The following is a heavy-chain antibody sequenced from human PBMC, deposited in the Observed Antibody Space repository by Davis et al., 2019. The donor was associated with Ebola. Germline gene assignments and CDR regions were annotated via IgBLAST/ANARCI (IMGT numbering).Heavy chain of an antibody. CDR2: IYPRDSDT. J-gene: IGHJ4*02. CDR3: ARVASLVSSTRGFDS. D-gene: IGHD2-2*01. V-gene: IGHV5-51*01. CDR1: GYNFYTSW. Sequence: GESLKISCKGSGYNFYTSWIAWVRQMPGKGLECMGVIYPRDSDTRYSPSFQGQVTISADKSINTAYLQWSSLKASDTAMYYCARVASLVSSTRGFDSWGQGTLVTVSS.